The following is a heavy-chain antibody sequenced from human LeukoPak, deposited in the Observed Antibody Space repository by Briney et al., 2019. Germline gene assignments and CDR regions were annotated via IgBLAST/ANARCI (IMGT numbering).Heavy chain of an antibody. V-gene: IGHV1-2*02. Sequence: ASVKVSCKASGYTFTGYYMHWVRQAPGQGLEWMGWINPNSGGTKYAQKFQGRVTMTRDMSTSTVFMELTSLRSEDTAVYFCAREPPATGYYDYWGQGTLVTVSS. CDR2: INPNSGGT. CDR1: GYTFTGYY. D-gene: IGHD3-9*01. J-gene: IGHJ4*02. CDR3: AREPPATGYYDY.